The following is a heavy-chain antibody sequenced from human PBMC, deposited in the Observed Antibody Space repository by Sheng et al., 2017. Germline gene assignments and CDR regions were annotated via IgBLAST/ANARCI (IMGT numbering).Heavy chain of an antibody. CDR3: ASGSGYDSYYYYYYMDV. V-gene: IGHV3-30*02. Sequence: QVQLVESGGGVVQPGGSLRLSCAASGFTFSSYGMHWVRQAPGKGLEWVAFIRYDGSNKYYADSVKGRFTISRDNSKNTLYLQMNSLRAEDTAVYYCASGSGYDSYYYYYYMDVWGKGTTVTVSS. D-gene: IGHD5-12*01. J-gene: IGHJ6*03. CDR1: GFTFSSYG. CDR2: IRYDGSNK.